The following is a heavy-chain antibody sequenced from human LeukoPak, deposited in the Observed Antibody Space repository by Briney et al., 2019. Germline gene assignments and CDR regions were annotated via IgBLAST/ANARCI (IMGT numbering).Heavy chain of an antibody. CDR2: IYYSGTT. V-gene: IGHV4-31*03. J-gene: IGHJ4*02. Sequence: SETLSLTCTVSGGSISSGGYYWSWIRQHPGKGPEWIGYIYYSGTTHYNPSLKSRVTISVDTSKNQFSLNLSSVTAADTAVYYCATVSFNWEFDYWGQGTLVTVSS. D-gene: IGHD7-27*01. CDR1: GGSISSGGYY. CDR3: ATVSFNWEFDY.